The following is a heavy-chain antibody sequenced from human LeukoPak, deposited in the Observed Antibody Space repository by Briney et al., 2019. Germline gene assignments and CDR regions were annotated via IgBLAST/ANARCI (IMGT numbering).Heavy chain of an antibody. J-gene: IGHJ4*02. D-gene: IGHD2-15*01. V-gene: IGHV3-23*01. CDR2: ISGSGGST. CDR3: ARQLGYCSDGSCYFDS. CDR1: GFTFSNYS. Sequence: GGSLRLSCAASGFTFSNYSMSWVRQAPGRGLEWVSAISGSGGSTYYADSVKGRFTISRDNSQNTLHLQMNSLRAEDTAVYHCARQLGYCSDGSCYFDSWGQGTLVTVSS.